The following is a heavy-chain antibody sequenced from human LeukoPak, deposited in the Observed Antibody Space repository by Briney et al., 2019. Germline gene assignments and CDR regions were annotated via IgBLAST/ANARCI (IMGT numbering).Heavy chain of an antibody. Sequence: GGSLRLSCAASGFTFSSYAMSWVRQAPGKGLEWVSAISGSGGSTYHADSVKGRFTISRDNSKNTLYLQMNSLRAEDTAVYYCAKHGYYDFWTGGFDYWGQGTLVTVSS. CDR1: GFTFSSYA. V-gene: IGHV3-23*01. J-gene: IGHJ4*02. D-gene: IGHD3-3*01. CDR2: ISGSGGST. CDR3: AKHGYYDFWTGGFDY.